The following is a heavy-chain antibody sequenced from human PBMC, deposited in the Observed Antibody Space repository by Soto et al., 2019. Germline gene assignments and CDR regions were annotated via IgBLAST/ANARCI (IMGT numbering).Heavy chain of an antibody. CDR3: ARAAGRSKLLPYYFDP. J-gene: IGHJ5*02. CDR1: GYAFTTSV. Sequence: QVHLVQSGAEVQKPGASVRIACKASGYAFTTSVINWVRQAPGKSLEGMGGINPATGDTKYSKNVRGRFTFALDTSATTAYLDLRSLASLDTAVYYCARAAGRSKLLPYYFDPWGQGTLVTVSS. V-gene: IGHV1-3*01. D-gene: IGHD3-10*01. CDR2: INPATGDT.